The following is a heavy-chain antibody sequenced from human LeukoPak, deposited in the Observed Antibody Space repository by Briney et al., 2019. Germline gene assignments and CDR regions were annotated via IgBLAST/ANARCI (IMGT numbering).Heavy chain of an antibody. CDR1: GGSFSGYY. CDR3: ARCGVITEYYDFWSGYPTLNWFDP. J-gene: IGHJ5*02. CDR2: IYYSGST. V-gene: IGHV4-31*11. D-gene: IGHD3-3*01. Sequence: SETLSLTCAVYGGSFSGYYWSWIRQHPGKGLECIGYIYYSGSTYYNPSLKSRVTISVDTSKNQFSLKLSSVTATDTAVYYCARCGVITEYYDFWSGYPTLNWFDPWGQGTLVTVSS.